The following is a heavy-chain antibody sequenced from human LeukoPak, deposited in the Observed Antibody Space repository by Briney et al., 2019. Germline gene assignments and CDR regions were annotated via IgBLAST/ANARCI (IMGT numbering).Heavy chain of an antibody. CDR3: AKVRMGRFLEGAFDI. V-gene: IGHV3-7*03. Sequence: GGSLRLSCAASGFTFSSYWMSRVRQAPGKGLEWVANIKQDGSEKYYVDSVKGRFTISRDNSKNTLYLQMNSLRAEDTAVYYCAKVRMGRFLEGAFDIWGQGTMVTVSS. CDR2: IKQDGSEK. J-gene: IGHJ3*02. CDR1: GFTFSSYW. D-gene: IGHD3-16*01.